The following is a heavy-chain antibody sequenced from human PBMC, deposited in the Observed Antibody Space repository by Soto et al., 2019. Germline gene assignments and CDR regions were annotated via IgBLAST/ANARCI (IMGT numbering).Heavy chain of an antibody. CDR1: GGSFKSGSYY. CDR2: IYYSGST. J-gene: IGHJ4*02. CDR3: ARRGDGYNPTDEYYFDY. V-gene: IGHV4-61*01. D-gene: IGHD5-12*01. Sequence: SETLSLTCTVSGGSFKSGSYYWSWIRQPPGKGPEWIGYIYYSGSTNYNPSLKSRVTISVDTPKNQFSLKLSSVTAADTAVYHCARRGDGYNPTDEYYFDYWGQGTLVTVSS.